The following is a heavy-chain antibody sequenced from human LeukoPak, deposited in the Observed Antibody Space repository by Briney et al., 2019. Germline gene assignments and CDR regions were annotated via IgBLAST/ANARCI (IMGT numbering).Heavy chain of an antibody. CDR3: ARVVVGAAGGREFDH. CDR1: GYTFINYD. D-gene: IGHD2-15*01. CDR2: IHPYSGNT. J-gene: IGHJ4*02. V-gene: IGHV1-8*02. Sequence: ASVKVSCKASGYTFINYDINWVRQAPGQGLEWMGWIHPYSGNTGYAQMFQGRVTVTRDTFISTVYMELSDLRSDDTAVYYCARVVVGAAGGREFDHWGQGTLVTVSS.